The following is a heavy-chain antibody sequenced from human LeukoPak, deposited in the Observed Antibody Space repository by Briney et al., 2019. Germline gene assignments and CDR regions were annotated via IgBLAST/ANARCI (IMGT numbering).Heavy chain of an antibody. CDR1: GGSFRSSRYH. V-gene: IGHV4-39*01. D-gene: IGHD4-23*01. Sequence: SETLSLTCAVYGGSFRSSRYHWAWIRQPPGKGLEWIGSSHYSGSTYYNPSLKSRVTISVDTPKNQLSLKLNSATSSDTAVYFCARRDYGGLLDYWGQGTLVTVSS. CDR2: SHYSGST. J-gene: IGHJ4*02. CDR3: ARRDYGGLLDY.